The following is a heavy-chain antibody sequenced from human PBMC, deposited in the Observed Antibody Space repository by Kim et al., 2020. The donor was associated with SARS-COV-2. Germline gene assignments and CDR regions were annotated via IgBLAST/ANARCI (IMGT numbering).Heavy chain of an antibody. V-gene: IGHV4-39*01. Sequence: YYNPSLKSRVTISVDTSKNQFSLKLSSVTAADTAVYYCARHEMATNSPTHWGQGTLVTVSS. J-gene: IGHJ4*02. CDR3: ARHEMATNSPTH. D-gene: IGHD5-12*01.